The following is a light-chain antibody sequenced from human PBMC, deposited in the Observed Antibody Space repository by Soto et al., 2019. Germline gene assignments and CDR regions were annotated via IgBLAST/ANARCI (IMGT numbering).Light chain of an antibody. CDR3: SSFTSISTYV. CDR2: EVS. Sequence: QSVLTQPASVSGSPGQSITISCTGTSSDVGDYNYVSWYQQHPGKAPKLMIYEVSDRPSGASNRFSGSKSGNTASLTISGLQAEDGADYYCSSFTSISTYVFGTGTKVTVL. V-gene: IGLV2-14*01. CDR1: SSDVGDYNY. J-gene: IGLJ1*01.